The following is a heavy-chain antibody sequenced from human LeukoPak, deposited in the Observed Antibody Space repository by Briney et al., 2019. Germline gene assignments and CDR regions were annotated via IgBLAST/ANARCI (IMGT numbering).Heavy chain of an antibody. CDR3: ARHVYGDSYYFDY. J-gene: IGHJ4*02. CDR2: IYYSGST. Sequence: SETLSLTCTVSGGSISSYYWSWIRQPPGKGLEWIGYIYYSGSTNYNPSLKSRVTISVDTSKNQFSLKLSSVTAADTAVYYCARHVYGDSYYFDYWGQGTLATVSS. CDR1: GGSISSYY. V-gene: IGHV4-59*08. D-gene: IGHD4-17*01.